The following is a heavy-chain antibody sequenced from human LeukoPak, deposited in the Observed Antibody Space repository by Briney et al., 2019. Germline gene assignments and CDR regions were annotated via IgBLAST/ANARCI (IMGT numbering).Heavy chain of an antibody. Sequence: PGGSLRLSCAASGFTFSSYGMHWVRQAPGKGLEWVAVIWYDGSNKYYADSVKGRFTISRDNSKNTLYLQMNSLRAEDTAVYYCARDHSSSWPGPFDYWGQGTQVTVSS. CDR1: GFTFSSYG. CDR2: IWYDGSNK. CDR3: ARDHSSSWPGPFDY. D-gene: IGHD6-13*01. J-gene: IGHJ4*02. V-gene: IGHV3-33*01.